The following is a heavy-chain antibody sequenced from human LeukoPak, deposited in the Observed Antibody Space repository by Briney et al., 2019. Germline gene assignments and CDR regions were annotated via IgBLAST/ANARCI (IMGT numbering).Heavy chain of an antibody. CDR2: ISYDGSNK. Sequence: QSGGSLRLPCAASGFTFSSYAMHWVRQAPGKGLEWVAVISYDGSNKYYADSVKGRFTISRDNAKNSLYLQMNSLRAEDTALYYCAKDLRAAGTDAFDIWGQGTMVTVSS. D-gene: IGHD6-13*01. CDR3: AKDLRAAGTDAFDI. CDR1: GFTFSSYA. J-gene: IGHJ3*02. V-gene: IGHV3-30-3*01.